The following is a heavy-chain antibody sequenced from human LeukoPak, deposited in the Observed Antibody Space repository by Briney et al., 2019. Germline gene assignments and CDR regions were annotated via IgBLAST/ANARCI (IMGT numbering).Heavy chain of an antibody. CDR3: ARQGYSSGWTRDWFDP. CDR2: IHYSGGT. Sequence: PSETLSLTCTVSGGSISSSSYYWGWIRQPPGKGLEWIGSIHYSGGTYYNPSLKSRVTISVDTSKNQFSLKLSSVTAADTAVYYCARQGYSSGWTRDWFDPWGQGTLVTVSS. D-gene: IGHD6-19*01. V-gene: IGHV4-39*01. J-gene: IGHJ5*02. CDR1: GGSISSSSYY.